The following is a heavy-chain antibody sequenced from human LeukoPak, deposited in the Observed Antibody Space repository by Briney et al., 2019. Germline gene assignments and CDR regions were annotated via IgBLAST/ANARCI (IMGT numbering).Heavy chain of an antibody. CDR3: AKRRYYDSSGYLYWFFDL. CDR1: GFSFSSYT. V-gene: IGHV3-23*01. Sequence: PGGSLRLSCAASGFSFSSYTMNWVRQTPGKGLEWVSGIGGSGDNTYYADSVKGRFSISRDNSKNTVYLQMNSLRAEDSAVYYCAKRRYYDSSGYLYWFFDLWGRGTLVTVSS. D-gene: IGHD3-22*01. CDR2: IGGSGDNT. J-gene: IGHJ2*01.